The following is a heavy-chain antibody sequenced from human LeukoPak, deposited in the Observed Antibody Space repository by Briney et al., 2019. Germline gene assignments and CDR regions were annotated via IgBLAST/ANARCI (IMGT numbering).Heavy chain of an antibody. CDR2: ISSGGGSI. D-gene: IGHD6-13*01. CDR1: GFTLTNYA. CDR3: AKIGYPDY. J-gene: IGHJ4*02. V-gene: IGHV3-23*01. Sequence: GGSLRLSCAASGFTLTNYAMSWVRQAPGKGLEWVSTISSGGGSIYYADSVKGRFTISRDNSKNTLYLHMNSLRAEDTAVYYCAKIGYPDYWGQGTLATVSS.